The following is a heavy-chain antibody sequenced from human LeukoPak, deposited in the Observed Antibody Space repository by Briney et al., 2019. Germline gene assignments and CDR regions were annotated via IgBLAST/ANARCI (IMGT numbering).Heavy chain of an antibody. J-gene: IGHJ4*02. D-gene: IGHD3-3*01. CDR1: GGSISSGSYY. Sequence: SETLSLTCTVSGGSISSGSYYWSWIRQPAGKGLEWIGRIYTSGSTNYNPSLKSRVTISVDTSKNQFSLKLSSVTAADTAVYYCARVGWSAHFDYWGQGTLVTVPS. CDR3: ARVGWSAHFDY. CDR2: IYTSGST. V-gene: IGHV4-61*02.